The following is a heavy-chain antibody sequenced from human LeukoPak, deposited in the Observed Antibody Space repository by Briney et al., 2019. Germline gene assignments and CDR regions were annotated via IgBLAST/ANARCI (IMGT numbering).Heavy chain of an antibody. J-gene: IGHJ4*02. V-gene: IGHV4-61*02. CDR3: ARASYSYDINGWVPFDY. Sequence: SQTLSLTCTVSGNSISSGDNYWSWIRQPAGTGLEWIGRIYTSGSTNYNPSLKSRVTISGDTSKNQFSLRLSSVTAADTAVYYCARASYSYDINGWVPFDYWGQGTLVTVSS. D-gene: IGHD3-22*01. CDR2: IYTSGST. CDR1: GNSISSGDNY.